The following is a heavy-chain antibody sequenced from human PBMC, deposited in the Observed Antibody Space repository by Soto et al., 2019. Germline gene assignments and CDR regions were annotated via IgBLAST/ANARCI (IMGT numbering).Heavy chain of an antibody. CDR3: ARGRYCSGGSCSLPTVGEPVLDY. V-gene: IGHV4-34*01. J-gene: IGHJ4*02. D-gene: IGHD2-15*01. CDR2: INHSGST. Sequence: LETHSHTSAVDGGSCIGYYWSWIRKPTGKGLEWIGEINHSGSTNYNPSLKSRVTISVDTSKNQFSLKLSSVTAADTAVYYCARGRYCSGGSCSLPTVGEPVLDYWGQGTPVTVSS. CDR1: GGSCIGYY.